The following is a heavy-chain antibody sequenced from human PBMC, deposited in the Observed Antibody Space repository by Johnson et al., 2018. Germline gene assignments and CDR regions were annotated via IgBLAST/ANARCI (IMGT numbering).Heavy chain of an antibody. D-gene: IGHD2-15*01. Sequence: QVQLVQSGGGVVQPGTSLRLSCAASGFIFSNYDIHWVRQAPGKGLEWVSVISFDGKVSYYTESMKGRFTISRDNSKSTAYLQIDTLRADDTAMYYCANGPLIGGDIAEVHHWGQGTLVTVSS. V-gene: IGHV3-30*18. CDR3: ANGPLIGGDIAEVHH. CDR2: ISFDGKVS. CDR1: GFIFSNYD. J-gene: IGHJ1*01.